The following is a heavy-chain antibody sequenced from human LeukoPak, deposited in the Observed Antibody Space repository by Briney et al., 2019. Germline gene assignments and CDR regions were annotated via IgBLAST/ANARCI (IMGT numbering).Heavy chain of an antibody. D-gene: IGHD3-22*01. V-gene: IGHV4-59*01. J-gene: IGHJ4*02. CDR2: IYYSGST. CDR3: SRGAHDSSGYYYDY. Sequence: PSETLSLTCTVSGGSISSYYWSWIRQPPGKGLEWIGYIYYSGSTNYNPSLKSRVTISVDTSKNQFSLKLSSVTAADTAVYYCSRGAHDSSGYYYDYWGQGTLVTVSS. CDR1: GGSISSYY.